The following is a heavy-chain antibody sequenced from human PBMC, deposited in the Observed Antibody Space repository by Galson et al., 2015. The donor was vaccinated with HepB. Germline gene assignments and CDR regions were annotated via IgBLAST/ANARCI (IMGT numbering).Heavy chain of an antibody. CDR3: ARGGGRGTVTTDY. D-gene: IGHD4-17*01. CDR1: GFTFSSYA. J-gene: IGHJ4*02. V-gene: IGHV3-23*01. CDR2: ISGSGGST. Sequence: SLRLSCAASGFTFSSYAMSWVRQAPGKGLEWVSAISGSGGSTHYADSVKGRFTISRDNAKNSLYLQMNSLRAEDTAVYYCARGGGRGTVTTDYWGQGTLVTVSS.